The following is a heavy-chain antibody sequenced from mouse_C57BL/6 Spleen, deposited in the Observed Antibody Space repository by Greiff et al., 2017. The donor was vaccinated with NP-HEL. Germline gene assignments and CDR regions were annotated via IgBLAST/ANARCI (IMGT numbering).Heavy chain of an antibody. CDR3: ARCKAYGEVWFAY. CDR2: IHPNSGST. CDR1: GYTFTSYW. D-gene: IGHD1-1*01. V-gene: IGHV1-64*01. J-gene: IGHJ3*01. Sequence: QVQLQQPGAELVKPGASVKLSCKASGYTFTSYWMHWVKQRPGQGLEWIGMIHPNSGSTNYNEKFKSKATLTVDKSSSTAYMQLSSLTSEDSAVYYCARCKAYGEVWFAYWGQGTLVTVSA.